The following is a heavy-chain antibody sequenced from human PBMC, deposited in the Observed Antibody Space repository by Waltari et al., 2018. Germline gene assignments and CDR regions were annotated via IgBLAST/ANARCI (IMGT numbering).Heavy chain of an antibody. CDR2: IKQDGSEK. D-gene: IGHD3-16*02. V-gene: IGHV3-7*01. CDR1: GFTFSIYW. CDR3: ARDTENYVLGSYPGAWFDP. Sequence: EVQLVESGGGLVQPGGSLRLSCAASGFTFSIYWMSWVRQAPGKGLEWVANIKQDGSEKYYVDSVKGRFTISRDNAKNSLYLQMNSLRAEDTAVYYCARDTENYVLGSYPGAWFDPWGQGTLVTVSS. J-gene: IGHJ5*02.